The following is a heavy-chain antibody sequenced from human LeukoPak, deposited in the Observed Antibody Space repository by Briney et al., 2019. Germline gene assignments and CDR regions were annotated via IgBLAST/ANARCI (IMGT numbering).Heavy chain of an antibody. J-gene: IGHJ4*02. CDR2: IYYSGST. CDR1: GGSVSRGSYY. CDR3: ARGYSGYDRYFDY. D-gene: IGHD5-12*01. V-gene: IGHV4-61*01. Sequence: SETLSLTCTVSGGSVSRGSYYWSWIRQPPGKGLEWIGYIYYSGSTNYNPSLKSRVTISVDTSKNQFSLKLSSVTAADTAVYYCARGYSGYDRYFDYWGQGTLVTVSS.